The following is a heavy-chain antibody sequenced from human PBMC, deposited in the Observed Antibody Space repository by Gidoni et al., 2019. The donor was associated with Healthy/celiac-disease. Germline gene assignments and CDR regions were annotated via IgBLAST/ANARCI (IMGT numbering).Heavy chain of an antibody. D-gene: IGHD3-10*01. CDR2: INPNSGCT. CDR3: ARDYYGAGSLGVYYYYYYMDV. V-gene: IGHV1-2*02. CDR1: GYTFTGYY. Sequence: QVQLVQSGAEVKKHGASVKVSCKASGYTFTGYYMHWVRQAPGQGLEWMGWINPNSGCTNYAQKFQGRVTMTRDTSISTAYMELSRLRSDDTAVYYCARDYYGAGSLGVYYYYYYMDVWGKGTTVTVAS. J-gene: IGHJ6*03.